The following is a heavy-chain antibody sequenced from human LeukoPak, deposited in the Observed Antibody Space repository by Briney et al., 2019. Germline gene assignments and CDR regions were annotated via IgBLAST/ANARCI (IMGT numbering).Heavy chain of an antibody. Sequence: RASVTVSCKASGYTFTSYYMHWVRQAPGQGLEWMGIINPSGGSTSYAQKFQGRVTMTRDTSTSTVYMELSSLRSEDTAVYYCARDSEWRDLAGSGVYYYYYMDVWGKGTTVTVSS. D-gene: IGHD3-3*01. CDR2: INPSGGST. J-gene: IGHJ6*03. CDR1: GYTFTSYY. CDR3: ARDSEWRDLAGSGVYYYYYMDV. V-gene: IGHV1-46*01.